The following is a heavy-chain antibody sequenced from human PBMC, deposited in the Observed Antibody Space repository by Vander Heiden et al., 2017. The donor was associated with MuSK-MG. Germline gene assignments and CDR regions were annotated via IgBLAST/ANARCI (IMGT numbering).Heavy chain of an antibody. CDR3: AKDCVGGDFDY. V-gene: IGHV3-23*01. Sequence: VQLLASGGGLVQPGRALRLSCASPGFTFSSYAMSWVRQAPGKGLEWVSAISGSGGSTYYADSVKGRFTISRDNSKNTLYLQMNGLRAEDTAVYYCAKDCVGGDFDYWGQGTLVTVSS. J-gene: IGHJ4*02. CDR2: ISGSGGST. CDR1: GFTFSSYA. D-gene: IGHD1-26*01.